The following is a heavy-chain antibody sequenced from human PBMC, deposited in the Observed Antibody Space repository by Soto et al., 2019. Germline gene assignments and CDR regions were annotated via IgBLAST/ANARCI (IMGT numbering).Heavy chain of an antibody. CDR3: ARNFGRRYYYYGMDV. Sequence: LETLSLTCAVYGGSFSGYYWSWIRQPPGKGLEWIGEINHSGSTNYNPSLKSRVTISVDTSKNQFSLKLSSVTAADTAVYYCARNFGRRYYYYGMDVWGQGTTVTVS. CDR1: GGSFSGYY. D-gene: IGHD3-16*01. J-gene: IGHJ6*02. CDR2: INHSGST. V-gene: IGHV4-34*01.